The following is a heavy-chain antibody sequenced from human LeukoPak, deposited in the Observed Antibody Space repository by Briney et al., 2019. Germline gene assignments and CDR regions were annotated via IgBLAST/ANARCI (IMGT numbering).Heavy chain of an antibody. D-gene: IGHD6-13*01. CDR3: ARDRTAAGLFDY. Sequence: GGSLRLSCVGSGFTFSTYWMSWVRQAPGKGLEWVANIKEDGSEKNYVDSVEGRFTISRDNAKNSLYLQMNSLRAEDTAVCYCARDRTAAGLFDYWGQGTLVTVSS. CDR1: GFTFSTYW. V-gene: IGHV3-7*01. J-gene: IGHJ4*02. CDR2: IKEDGSEK.